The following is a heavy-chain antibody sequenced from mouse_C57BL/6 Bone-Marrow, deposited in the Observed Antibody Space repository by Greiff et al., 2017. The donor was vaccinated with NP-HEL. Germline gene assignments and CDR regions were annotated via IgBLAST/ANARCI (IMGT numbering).Heavy chain of an antibody. CDR3: TTWDGYDADYYAIDY. V-gene: IGHV14-4*01. CDR2: IDPENGDT. Sequence: VQLKQSGAELVRPGASVKLSCTASGFNIKDDYMHWVKQRPEQGLEWIGWIDPENGDTEYASKFQGKATITADTSSNTAYLQLSSLTSEDTAVYYCTTWDGYDADYYAIDYWGQGTSVTVSS. CDR1: GFNIKDDY. J-gene: IGHJ4*01. D-gene: IGHD2-2*01.